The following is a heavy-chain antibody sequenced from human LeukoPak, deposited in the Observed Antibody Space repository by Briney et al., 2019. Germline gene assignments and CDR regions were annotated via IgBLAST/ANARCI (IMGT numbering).Heavy chain of an antibody. Sequence: PGGSLRLSCAASEFTFNNYWMSWVRQAPGKGLEWVANIKQDGSEKYYVDSVKGRFTISRDNAKNSLYLQMNSLRAEDTAVYYCARVRFGDSNIGGNWFDPWGQGTLVTVSS. CDR1: EFTFNNYW. D-gene: IGHD3-10*01. J-gene: IGHJ5*02. CDR2: IKQDGSEK. CDR3: ARVRFGDSNIGGNWFDP. V-gene: IGHV3-7*04.